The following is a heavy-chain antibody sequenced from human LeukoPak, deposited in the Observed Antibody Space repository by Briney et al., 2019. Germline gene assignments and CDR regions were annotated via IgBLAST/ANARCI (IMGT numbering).Heavy chain of an antibody. CDR1: GFTFSGYA. Sequence: GGSLRLSCAASGFTFSGYAMGWVRQAPGKGLEWVSGICSSGSDTYYADSVKGRFTISRDNSKNSQYLLMNSLRAEDTAVYYCAKFSLGGKYYFDYWGQGTLVTASS. J-gene: IGHJ4*02. V-gene: IGHV3-23*05. D-gene: IGHD3-16*01. CDR3: AKFSLGGKYYFDY. CDR2: ICSSGSDT.